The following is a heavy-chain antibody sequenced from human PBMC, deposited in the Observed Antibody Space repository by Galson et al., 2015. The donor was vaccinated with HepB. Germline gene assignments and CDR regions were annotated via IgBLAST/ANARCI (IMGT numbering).Heavy chain of an antibody. V-gene: IGHV3-30*18. CDR3: AKGRSVTWTGEPEHDF. Sequence: SLRLSCAASGLTFDNYGIHWVRRAPGKGLEWVAFISYSGNNKHYSGSVKGRFTISRDNSKNTLYLQMSSLTTEDTAIYYCAKGRSVTWTGEPEHDFWGQGTLVSVSS. CDR1: GLTFDNYG. J-gene: IGHJ4*02. CDR2: ISYSGNNK. D-gene: IGHD3/OR15-3a*01.